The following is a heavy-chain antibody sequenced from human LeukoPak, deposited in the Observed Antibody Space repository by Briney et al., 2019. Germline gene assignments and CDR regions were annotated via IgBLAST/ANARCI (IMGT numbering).Heavy chain of an antibody. V-gene: IGHV3-53*01. CDR2: IYSDNT. D-gene: IGHD4/OR15-4a*01. CDR3: ARRAGAYSHPYDC. Sequence: GGSLRLSCTVSGFTVSSNSMSWVRQAPGKGLEWVSFIYSDNTHYSDSVKGRFTTSRDNSKNTLYLQMNSLRAEDTAVYYCARRAGAYSHPYDCWGQGTLVTVSS. J-gene: IGHJ4*02. CDR1: GFTVSSNS.